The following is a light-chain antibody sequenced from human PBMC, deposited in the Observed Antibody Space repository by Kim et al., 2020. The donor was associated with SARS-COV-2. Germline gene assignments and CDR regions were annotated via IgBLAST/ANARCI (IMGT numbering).Light chain of an antibody. CDR3: NSRDSNGNVV. CDR1: SLRSYY. J-gene: IGLJ2*01. CDR2: GKN. Sequence: SSALTQDPAVSVALGQTVRITCQGDSLRSYYATWYQQRPGQAPIVVIYGKNNRPSGIPDRFSGSSSGNTASLTITGTQAGDEADYYCNSRDSNGNVVFGGGTQLTVL. V-gene: IGLV3-19*01.